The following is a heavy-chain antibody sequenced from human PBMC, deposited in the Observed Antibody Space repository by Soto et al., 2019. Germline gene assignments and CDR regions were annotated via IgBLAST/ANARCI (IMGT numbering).Heavy chain of an antibody. Sequence: ASVKVSCKASGGTFSSYAISWVRQAPGQGLEWMGGIIPIFGTANYAQKFQGRVTITADKSTSTAYMELSSLRSEDTAVYYCARDKVAAAGSKGWFDPWGQGTLVTVSS. CDR2: IIPIFGTA. CDR3: ARDKVAAAGSKGWFDP. J-gene: IGHJ5*02. V-gene: IGHV1-69*06. CDR1: GGTFSSYA. D-gene: IGHD6-13*01.